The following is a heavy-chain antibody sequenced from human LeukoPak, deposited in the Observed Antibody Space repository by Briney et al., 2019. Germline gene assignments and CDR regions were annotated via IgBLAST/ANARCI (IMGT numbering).Heavy chain of an antibody. CDR3: ARGRDVLRFLEWSRKPFDAFDI. V-gene: IGHV1-2*02. D-gene: IGHD3-3*01. CDR2: INPNSGGT. Sequence: ASVKVSCKASGYTFTGYYMHWVRQAPGQGLEWMGWINPNSGGTNYAQKFQGRVTMTRDTSISTAYMELSSLRSEDTAVYYCARGRDVLRFLEWSRKPFDAFDIWGQGTMVTVSS. J-gene: IGHJ3*02. CDR1: GYTFTGYY.